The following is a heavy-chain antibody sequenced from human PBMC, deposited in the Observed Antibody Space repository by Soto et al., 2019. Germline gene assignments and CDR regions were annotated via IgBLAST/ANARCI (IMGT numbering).Heavy chain of an antibody. V-gene: IGHV1-69*01. D-gene: IGHD3-16*02. CDR2: IMPSSPTV. CDR1: GGTFRNFG. Sequence: QVQLVPSGAEGKKPGSSVKVSCKASGGTFRNFGLSWVRQAPGQGLEGMGGIMPSSPTVTYARNFQGRLIITADESTTTTYMDLSGVSSEDTAVYYCAPDESDAYVWGSYRSWGQGPPVTVSS. J-gene: IGHJ5*02. CDR3: APDESDAYVWGSYRS.